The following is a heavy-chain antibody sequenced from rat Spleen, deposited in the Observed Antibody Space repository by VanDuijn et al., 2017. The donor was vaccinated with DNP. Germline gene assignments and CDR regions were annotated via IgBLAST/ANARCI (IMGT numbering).Heavy chain of an antibody. Sequence: EVQLVESGGGLVQPGRSLKLSCAAAGFTFSDYAMVWVRQAPTNGLEGVATISYDGFRTYHRDSVKGRFTISRDNSKSTLYLKMDSLRSEDTATYYCARHEEQPWFAYWGQGTLVTVSS. CDR3: ARHEEQPWFAY. CDR1: GFTFSDYA. J-gene: IGHJ3*01. D-gene: IGHD1-5*01. V-gene: IGHV5-7*01. CDR2: ISYDGFRT.